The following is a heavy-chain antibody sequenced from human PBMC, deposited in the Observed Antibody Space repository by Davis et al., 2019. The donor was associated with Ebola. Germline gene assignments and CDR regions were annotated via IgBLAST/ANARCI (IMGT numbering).Heavy chain of an antibody. CDR2: IRGSGA. Sequence: GGSLRLSCAASGFTFGSSAMSWVRQAPGKGLEWVSSIRGSGAYYADSVKGRFTISRDNSKHTLYLQMNSLRAEDTVVYYCAKDRAVLIWAEEAYWGQGTLVTVSS. CDR1: GFTFGSSA. J-gene: IGHJ4*02. D-gene: IGHD3-10*01. CDR3: AKDRAVLIWAEEAY. V-gene: IGHV3-23*01.